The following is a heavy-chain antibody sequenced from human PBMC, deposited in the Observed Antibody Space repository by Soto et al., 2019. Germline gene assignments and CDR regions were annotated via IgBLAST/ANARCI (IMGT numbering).Heavy chain of an antibody. V-gene: IGHV6-1*01. Sequence: SQTLSLTCAISGARVSSNSAAWNWIRQSPSRGLDCLGRTYYRSKWSNGYAVSVKSRITINTDTSKHQFSLRLHAVTPEDTAVHYCARGTALLGDWGQGTTVTVSS. D-gene: IGHD5-18*01. CDR3: ARGTALLGD. J-gene: IGHJ6*02. CDR1: GARVSSNSAA. CDR2: TYYRSKWSN.